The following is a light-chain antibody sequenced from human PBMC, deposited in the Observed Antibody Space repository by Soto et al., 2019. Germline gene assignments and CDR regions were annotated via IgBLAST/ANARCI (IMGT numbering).Light chain of an antibody. CDR2: DVT. Sequence: QSALTQPASVSGSPGQSITISCTGTSSDIGAYNYVSWYQQHPGKAPKLIIYDVTNRPSGVSGRFSGSKSGNMASLTISGLQAEDEADYHCSSYRGSSALEVFGTGTKLTVL. CDR3: SSYRGSSALEV. J-gene: IGLJ1*01. V-gene: IGLV2-14*01. CDR1: SSDIGAYNY.